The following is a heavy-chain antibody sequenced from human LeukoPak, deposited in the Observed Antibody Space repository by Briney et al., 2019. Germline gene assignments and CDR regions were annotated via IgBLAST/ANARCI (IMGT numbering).Heavy chain of an antibody. CDR1: GGSFSGYY. D-gene: IGHD3-16*01. CDR3: TRDGGRKEDY. J-gene: IGHJ4*02. Sequence: ETLSLTCDVYGGSFSGYYWSWIRQPPGKGLEWVANMNQDGSEKYYVDSVKGRFTMSRDNAKNSLYLQMNSLRAEDTAVYYCTRDGGRKEDYWGQGTLVTVSS. V-gene: IGHV3-7*01. CDR2: MNQDGSEK.